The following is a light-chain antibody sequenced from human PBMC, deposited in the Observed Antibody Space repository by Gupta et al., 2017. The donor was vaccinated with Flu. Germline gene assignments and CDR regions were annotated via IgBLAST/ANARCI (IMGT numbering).Light chain of an antibody. CDR2: VDR. V-gene: IGLV1-40*01. Sequence: RGTISCTGSGCNVGACYHVHWEQQRPGTAPELLIYVDRSWPSGVPVRFSVSKSGTSASLVITGLKAEDEADYYCQSFDSSSLWVFGGGTKLTVL. J-gene: IGLJ3*02. CDR3: QSFDSSSLWV. CDR1: GCNVGACYH.